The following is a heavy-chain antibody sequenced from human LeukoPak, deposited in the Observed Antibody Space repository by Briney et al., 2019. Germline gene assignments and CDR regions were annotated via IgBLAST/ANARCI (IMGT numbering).Heavy chain of an antibody. CDR3: ARWENGVAGYYYYYCMDV. D-gene: IGHD6-19*01. Sequence: QPGGSLRRSCAASGFTFSSYEMNWVRQAPGKGLEWVSYISSSGSTIYYADSVKGRFTISRDNAKNSLYLQMNSLRAEDTAVYYCARWENGVAGYYYYYCMDVWGKGTTVTVSS. CDR2: ISSSGSTI. CDR1: GFTFSSYE. J-gene: IGHJ6*04. V-gene: IGHV3-48*03.